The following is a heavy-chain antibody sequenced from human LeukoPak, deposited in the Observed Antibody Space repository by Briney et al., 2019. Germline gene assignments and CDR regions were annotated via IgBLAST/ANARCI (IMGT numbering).Heavy chain of an antibody. CDR1: GFTFSSYG. D-gene: IGHD3-10*01. Sequence: GGSLRLSCAASGFTFSSYGMHWVRQAPGKGLEWVSYISSSGSTIYYADSVKGRFTISRDNAKNSLYLQMNSLRAEDTAVYYCARIYGSGSYWAFDYWGQGTLVTVSS. CDR2: ISSSGSTI. V-gene: IGHV3-48*04. CDR3: ARIYGSGSYWAFDY. J-gene: IGHJ4*02.